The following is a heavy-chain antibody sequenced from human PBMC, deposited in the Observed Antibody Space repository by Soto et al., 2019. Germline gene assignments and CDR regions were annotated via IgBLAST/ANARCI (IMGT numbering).Heavy chain of an antibody. V-gene: IGHV3-21*01. Sequence: GGSLRLSCAASGFTFSSYSMNWVRQAPGKGLEWVSSISSSSSYIYYADSVKGRFTISRDNAKNSLYLQMNSRRAEDTAVYYCARDSSPGGMDVWGQGTTVTVSS. CDR2: ISSSSSYI. CDR3: ARDSSPGGMDV. J-gene: IGHJ6*02. CDR1: GFTFSSYS. D-gene: IGHD2-2*01.